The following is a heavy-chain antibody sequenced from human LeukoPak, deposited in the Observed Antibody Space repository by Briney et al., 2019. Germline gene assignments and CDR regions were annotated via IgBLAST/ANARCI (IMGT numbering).Heavy chain of an antibody. Sequence: SETLSLTCAVYGASFSDYYWSWVRQPPGKGLEWIGEVNHSGSTTHNPSLKSRVTISVDTSKNQFSLKVSSVTAADTAVYYCARTRVVPAAYYYYYMDVWGKGTTVTVSS. CDR2: VNHSGST. CDR1: GASFSDYY. J-gene: IGHJ6*03. D-gene: IGHD2-2*01. V-gene: IGHV4-34*01. CDR3: ARTRVVPAAYYYYYMDV.